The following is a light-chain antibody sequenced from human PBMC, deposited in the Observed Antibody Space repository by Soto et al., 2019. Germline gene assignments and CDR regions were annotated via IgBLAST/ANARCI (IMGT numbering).Light chain of an antibody. Sequence: EIVLTQSPGTLSLSPRERATLSCRASQSVSSSYFAWYQQKPGQAPRLLIYGASSRATGIPDRFSGSGSGTDFTLTISRLEPEDFAVYYCQQYGTSPRTFGQGTKVDIK. CDR2: GAS. V-gene: IGKV3-20*01. J-gene: IGKJ1*01. CDR3: QQYGTSPRT. CDR1: QSVSSSY.